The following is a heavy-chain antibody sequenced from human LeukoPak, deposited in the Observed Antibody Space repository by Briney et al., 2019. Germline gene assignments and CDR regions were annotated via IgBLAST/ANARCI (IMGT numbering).Heavy chain of an antibody. D-gene: IGHD6-19*01. J-gene: IGHJ4*02. V-gene: IGHV5-51*01. CDR1: GYSFTNYW. Sequence: GESLKISCKGSGYSFTNYWIGWVRQMPGRGLEWMGIIYPGDSDTRYSPSFQGQVTISADKSVSTVYLQWGSLKASDTAMYYCARQGSNRGWYVDYWGQGTLVTVSS. CDR3: ARQGSNRGWYVDY. CDR2: IYPGDSDT.